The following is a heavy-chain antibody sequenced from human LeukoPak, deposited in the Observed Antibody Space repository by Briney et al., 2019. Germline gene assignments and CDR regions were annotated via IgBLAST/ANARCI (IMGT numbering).Heavy chain of an antibody. J-gene: IGHJ6*02. CDR2: IASDGSST. CDR1: GFTFSSYW. Sequence: GGSLRLSCAASGFTFSSYWMNWVRQAPGKGLVWVSRIASDGSSTYYADSVKGRFTVSRDSSKNTLFLQMSSLRVEDTAIYYCVRDSSGMDVWGRGTAVTVSS. V-gene: IGHV3-74*01. CDR3: VRDSSGMDV.